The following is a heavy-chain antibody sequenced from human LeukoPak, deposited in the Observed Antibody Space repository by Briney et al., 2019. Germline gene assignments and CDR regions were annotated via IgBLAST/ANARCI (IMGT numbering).Heavy chain of an antibody. CDR1: GFTFSDHY. J-gene: IGHJ4*02. CDR2: ISSSSSYI. CDR3: ARDIYYDSSGYYVY. V-gene: IGHV3-21*01. D-gene: IGHD3-22*01. Sequence: KSGGSLRLSCAASGFTFSDHYLDWVRQAPGKGLEWVSSISSSSSYIYYADSVKGRFTISRDNAKNSLYLQMNSLRAEDTAVYYCARDIYYDSSGYYVYWGQGTLVTVSS.